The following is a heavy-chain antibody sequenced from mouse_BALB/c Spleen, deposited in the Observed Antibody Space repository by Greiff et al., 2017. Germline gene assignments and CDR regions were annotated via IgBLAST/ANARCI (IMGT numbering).Heavy chain of an antibody. V-gene: IGHV1-77*01. CDR2: IYPGSGNT. Sequence: QVQLKESGAELARPGASVKLSCKASGYTFTDYYINWVKQRTGQGLEWIGEIYPGSGNTYYNEKFKGKATLTADKSSSTAYMQLSSLTSEDSAVYFCAKIYGYDGYWYFDVWGAGTTVTVSS. D-gene: IGHD2-2*01. CDR1: GYTFTDYY. J-gene: IGHJ1*01. CDR3: AKIYGYDGYWYFDV.